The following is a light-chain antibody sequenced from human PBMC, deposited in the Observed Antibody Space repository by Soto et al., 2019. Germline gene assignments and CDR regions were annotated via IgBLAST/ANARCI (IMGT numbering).Light chain of an antibody. V-gene: IGLV1-47*01. J-gene: IGLJ1*01. CDR2: RNN. CDR1: SGTNY. CDR3: AAWDDSLSGFYV. Sequence: QSVLTQSPSASGTPGQTVTISCSGSSGTNYVYWYQQLPGTAPKLLIYRNNQRPSGVPDRFSCSKSGTSASLAISGLRSEDEADYYCAAWDDSLSGFYVFGTGTKLTVL.